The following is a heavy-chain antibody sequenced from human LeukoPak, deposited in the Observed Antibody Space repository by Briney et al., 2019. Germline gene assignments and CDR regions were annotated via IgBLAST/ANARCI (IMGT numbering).Heavy chain of an antibody. CDR2: LSASGGTI. CDR1: GFTFTRYA. V-gene: IGHV3-11*01. J-gene: IGHJ4*02. CDR3: ARTARVYDY. Sequence: GGSLRLSCAASGFTFTRYAMSWVRPAPGKGLEWVSSLSASGGTIYYADSVKGRFTVSRDNAKNSLYLQLNSLRAEDTAVYYCARTARVYDYWGQGILVTVSS. D-gene: IGHD6-6*01.